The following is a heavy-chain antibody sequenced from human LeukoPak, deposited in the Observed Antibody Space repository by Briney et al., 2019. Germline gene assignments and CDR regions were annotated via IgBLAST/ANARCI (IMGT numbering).Heavy chain of an antibody. D-gene: IGHD6-13*01. J-gene: IGHJ4*02. CDR1: GFTFSSYG. CDR3: ARVSSSSCLDY. V-gene: IGHV3-33*01. Sequence: PGGSLRLSCAASGFTFSSYGMHWVRQAPGKGLEWVAVIWYDGSNKYYADSVKGRFTISRDNSKNTLYLQMNSLRAEDTAVYYCARVSSSSCLDYWGQGTLVTVSS. CDR2: IWYDGSNK.